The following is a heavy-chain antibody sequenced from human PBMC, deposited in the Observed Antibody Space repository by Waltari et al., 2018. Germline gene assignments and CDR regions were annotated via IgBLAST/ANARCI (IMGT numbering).Heavy chain of an antibody. CDR3: ARGKSNYYGSGSYYPDYYYYMDV. J-gene: IGHJ6*03. CDR1: GGTFSSYA. CDR2: IIPILGIA. Sequence: QVQLVQSGAEVKKPGSSVKVSCKASGGTFSSYAISWVRQAPGQGLEWRGGIIPILGIANYAQKFQGRVTITADKSTSTAYMELSSLRSEDTAVYYCARGKSNYYGSGSYYPDYYYYMDVWGKGTTVTVSS. V-gene: IGHV1-69*10. D-gene: IGHD3-10*01.